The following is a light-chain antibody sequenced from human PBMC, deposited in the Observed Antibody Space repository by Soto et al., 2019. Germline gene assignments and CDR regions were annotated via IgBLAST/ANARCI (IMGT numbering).Light chain of an antibody. CDR1: SSDVGSYNL. V-gene: IGLV2-23*02. J-gene: IGLJ2*01. CDR2: EVI. Sequence: QSALTQSASVSGSPGQSITISCTGTSSDVGSYNLVSWYQQHPGKAPKVIIYEVIKRPSGVSNRFSGSKSGNTASLTISGLQAEDEADYYCCSYAGSTSLVFGGGTKVTVL. CDR3: CSYAGSTSLV.